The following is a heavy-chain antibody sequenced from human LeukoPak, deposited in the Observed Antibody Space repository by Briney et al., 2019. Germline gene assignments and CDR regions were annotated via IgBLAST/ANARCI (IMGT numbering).Heavy chain of an antibody. J-gene: IGHJ3*02. CDR2: IFYSGST. V-gene: IGHV4-39*01. CDR3: ARHLTNWESVAAPPASDAFGI. CDR1: GGSISGGRYF. Sequence: SETLSLACTVSGGSISGGRYFWGWIRQPPGKELEWIGTIFYSGSTYYNPSLQGRVTMSVDTSKNQFSLELRSVTAADTSLYYCARHLTNWESVAAPPASDAFGIWGQGSMVTVSS. D-gene: IGHD6-19*01.